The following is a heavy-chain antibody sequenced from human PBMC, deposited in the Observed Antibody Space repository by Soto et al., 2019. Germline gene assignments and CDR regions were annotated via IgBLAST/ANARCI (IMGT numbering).Heavy chain of an antibody. J-gene: IGHJ6*02. Sequence: PSETLSLTCAVYGGSFSGYYWSWIRQPPGKGLEWIGEINHSGSTNYNPSLKSRVTISVDTSKNQFSLKLSSVTAADTAVYYCARGIGSGYYNRYYYGMDVWGQGTTVTVSS. D-gene: IGHD3-9*01. CDR2: INHSGST. V-gene: IGHV4-34*01. CDR1: GGSFSGYY. CDR3: ARGIGSGYYNRYYYGMDV.